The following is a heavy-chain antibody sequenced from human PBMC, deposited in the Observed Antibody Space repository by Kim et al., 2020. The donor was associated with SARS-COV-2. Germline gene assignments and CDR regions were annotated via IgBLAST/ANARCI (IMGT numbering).Heavy chain of an antibody. V-gene: IGHV3-48*02. D-gene: IGHD2-8*01. J-gene: IGHJ4*02. Sequence: SVKGRLTISRDNAKNSLHLQMSSLRDEDTAVYYCARGRGGYCANGVSYFDDWGQGTLVTVSS. CDR3: ARGRGGYCANGVSYFDD.